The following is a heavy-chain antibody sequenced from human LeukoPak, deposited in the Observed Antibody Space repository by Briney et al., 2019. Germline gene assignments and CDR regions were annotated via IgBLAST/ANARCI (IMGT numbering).Heavy chain of an antibody. J-gene: IGHJ4*02. CDR1: RYPITSYA. CDR2: IHVGNGNT. Sequence: GASVKVSCKASRYPITSYAVHWVRQAPGQRLEWMGWIHVGNGNTEYSQKFQGRVTITRDTPATTTYMELSNLRSEDTAVYYCARVDGSGPNAPHDFWGQGSLVTVS. V-gene: IGHV1-3*01. D-gene: IGHD3-10*01. CDR3: ARVDGSGPNAPHDF.